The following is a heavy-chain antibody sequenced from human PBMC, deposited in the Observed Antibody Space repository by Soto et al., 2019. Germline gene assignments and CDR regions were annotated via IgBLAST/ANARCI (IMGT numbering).Heavy chain of an antibody. CDR3: ARENNVLLWFGELLNAVWFDP. D-gene: IGHD3-10*01. V-gene: IGHV3-7*01. CDR2: IKQDGSEK. Sequence: GGSLRLSCAASGFTFSSYWMSWVRQAPGKGLEWVANIKQDGSEKYYVDSVKGRFTISRDNAKNSLYLQMNSLRAEDTAVYYCARENNVLLWFGELLNAVWFDPWGQGTLVTVSS. J-gene: IGHJ5*02. CDR1: GFTFSSYW.